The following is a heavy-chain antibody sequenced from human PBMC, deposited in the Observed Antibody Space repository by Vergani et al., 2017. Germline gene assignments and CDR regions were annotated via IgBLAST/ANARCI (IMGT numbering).Heavy chain of an antibody. Sequence: QVQLVESGGGVVQPGRSLRLSCAASGFTFSSYAMHWVRQAPGKGLEWVAVISYDGSXKYYADSVKGRFTISRDNSKNTLYLQMNSLRAEDTAVYYCAREGENVLRFLISHSVYYMDVWGKGTTVTVSS. CDR2: ISYDGSXK. D-gene: IGHD3-3*01. CDR1: GFTFSSYA. CDR3: AREGENVLRFLISHSVYYMDV. V-gene: IGHV3-30*01. J-gene: IGHJ6*03.